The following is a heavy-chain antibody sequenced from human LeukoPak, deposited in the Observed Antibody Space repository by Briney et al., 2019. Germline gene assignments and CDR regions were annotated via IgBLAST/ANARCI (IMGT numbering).Heavy chain of an antibody. Sequence: GASVKVSCKPSGDTLTSYGITWVRQAPGQGLEWMGWISVYNGHTNYAQKVQGRLTLTKDTSTSTAYMELRSLRSDDTAVYYCASFLGILTGYGGFDYWGQGTLVTVSS. J-gene: IGHJ4*02. CDR1: GDTLTSYG. CDR2: ISVYNGHT. D-gene: IGHD3-9*01. CDR3: ASFLGILTGYGGFDY. V-gene: IGHV1-18*01.